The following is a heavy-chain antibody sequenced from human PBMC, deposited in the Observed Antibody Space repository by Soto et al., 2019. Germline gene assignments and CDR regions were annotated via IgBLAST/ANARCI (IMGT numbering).Heavy chain of an antibody. CDR2: IYYSGST. D-gene: IGHD3-22*01. J-gene: IGHJ3*02. CDR3: ARAVSYYYDSSGYVDAFDI. Sequence: SETLSLTCTVSGGSISSYYWSWIRQPPGKGLEWIGYIYYSGSTNYNPSLKSRVTISVDTSKNQFSLKLSSVTAADTAVYYCARAVSYYYDSSGYVDAFDIWRQGTMVTV. CDR1: GGSISSYY. V-gene: IGHV4-59*01.